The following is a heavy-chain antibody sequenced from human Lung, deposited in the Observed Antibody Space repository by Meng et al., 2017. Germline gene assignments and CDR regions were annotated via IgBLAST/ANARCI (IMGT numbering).Heavy chain of an antibody. V-gene: IGHV1-2*06. CDR1: GYNFPDYY. J-gene: IGHJ4*02. CDR2: INPKSGDT. CDR3: ARDEDRSAAGKLVGDY. D-gene: IGHD6-25*01. Sequence: ASVKVSCKPSGYNFPDYYIHWVRRAPGQGLEWMGRINPKSGDTHYAQKFQARVTMTGDTSISTAYMELSGLRSDDTAMYYCARDEDRSAAGKLVGDYWGQGTLVTVSS.